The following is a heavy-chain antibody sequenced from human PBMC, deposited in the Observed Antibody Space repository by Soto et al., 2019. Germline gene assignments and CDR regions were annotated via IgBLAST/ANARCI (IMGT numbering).Heavy chain of an antibody. CDR1: GGSISSSSYY. V-gene: IGHV4-39*01. D-gene: IGHD3-9*01. Sequence: SETLSLTCTVSGGSISSSSYYWGWIRQPPGKGLEWIGIIYYSGSTYYNPSLKSRVTISVDTSKNQFSLKLSSVTAADTAVYYGPILPKTPPPYFYGMDVWGKGTRVTASS. J-gene: IGHJ6*04. CDR2: IYYSGST. CDR3: PILPKTPPPYFYGMDV.